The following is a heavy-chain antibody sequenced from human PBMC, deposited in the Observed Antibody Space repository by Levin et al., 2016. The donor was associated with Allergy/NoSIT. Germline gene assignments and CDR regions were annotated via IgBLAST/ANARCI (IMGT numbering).Heavy chain of an antibody. CDR3: ARDPIYCSGGSCYYYYYGMDV. Sequence: GESLKISCAASGFTFSSYSMNWVRQAPGKGLEWVSYISSSSSTIYYADSVKGRFTISRDNAKNSLYLQMNSLRAEDTAVYYCARDPIYCSGGSCYYYYYGMDVWGQGTTVTVSS. J-gene: IGHJ6*02. D-gene: IGHD2-15*01. V-gene: IGHV3-48*04. CDR2: ISSSSSTI. CDR1: GFTFSSYS.